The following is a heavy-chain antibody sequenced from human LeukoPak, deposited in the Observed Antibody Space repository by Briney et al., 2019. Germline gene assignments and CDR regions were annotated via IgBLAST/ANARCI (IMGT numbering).Heavy chain of an antibody. J-gene: IGHJ4*02. V-gene: IGHV4-59*08. D-gene: IGHD3-10*01. Sequence: SETLSLTCTVSGGSISSYYWSWIRQPPGKGLEWIGYIYYSGSTNYNPSLKSRVTISVDTSKNQFSLKLSSVTAADTAVYYCALGSPNYYGSGSYSYWGQGTLVTVSP. CDR1: GGSISSYY. CDR3: ALGSPNYYGSGSYSY. CDR2: IYYSGST.